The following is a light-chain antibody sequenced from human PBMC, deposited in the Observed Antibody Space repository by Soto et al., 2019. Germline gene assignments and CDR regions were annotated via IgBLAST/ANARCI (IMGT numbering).Light chain of an antibody. CDR1: SGSVSSNYH. Sequence: QTVVTQKPSFSVSPGGTVTLTCGLSSGSVSSNYHPSWFQQTPGQAPRTLISSTNIRSSGVPDRFSGSILGNKAALIITGAQADDESDYYCVLYMGRGIWMFGGGTKLTVL. CDR2: STN. V-gene: IGLV8-61*01. J-gene: IGLJ3*02. CDR3: VLYMGRGIWM.